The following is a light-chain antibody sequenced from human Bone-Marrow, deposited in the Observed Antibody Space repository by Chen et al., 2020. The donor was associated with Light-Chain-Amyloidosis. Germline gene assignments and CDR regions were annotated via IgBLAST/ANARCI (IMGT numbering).Light chain of an antibody. CDR2: DAS. J-gene: IGKJ1*01. CDR1: QSVFRY. CDR3: QQRSSWPWT. Sequence: EIVLTQSPATLSLSPGETATPSCRASQSVFRYLAWYQQVTGQPPRLLIYDASTRATGTPARISGGGSGTDFTLTISSLDPEDFAVYYCQQRSSWPWTFGQGTKVEVK. V-gene: IGKV3-11*01.